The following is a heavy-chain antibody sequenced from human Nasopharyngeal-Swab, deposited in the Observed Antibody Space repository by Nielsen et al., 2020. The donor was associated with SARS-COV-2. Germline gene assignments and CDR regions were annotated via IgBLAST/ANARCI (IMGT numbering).Heavy chain of an antibody. V-gene: IGHV3-23*01. CDR2: ISGSGGST. CDR3: VKEGAVAGSPLFDY. D-gene: IGHD6-19*01. J-gene: IGHJ4*02. Sequence: WIRQPPGKGLEWVSAISGSGGSTYYADSVKGRFTISRDNSKNTLYLQMNSLRAEDTAVYYCVKEGAVAGSPLFDYWGQGTLVTVSS.